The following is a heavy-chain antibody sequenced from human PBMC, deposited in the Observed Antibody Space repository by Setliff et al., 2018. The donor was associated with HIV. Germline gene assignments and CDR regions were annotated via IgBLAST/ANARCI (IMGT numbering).Heavy chain of an antibody. CDR3: ARVLVIPAASAGSFAFDI. Sequence: SETLSLTCAVSGYSISSGYFWSWIRQPAGKRLEWIGRISDTGSINYNPSLKGRLTMSVDTSKNQFSLKLSSVTAADTAVYYCARVLVIPAASAGSFAFDIWGQGRMVTVSS. D-gene: IGHD2-2*01. J-gene: IGHJ3*02. CDR1: GYSISSGYF. CDR2: ISDTGSI. V-gene: IGHV4-4*07.